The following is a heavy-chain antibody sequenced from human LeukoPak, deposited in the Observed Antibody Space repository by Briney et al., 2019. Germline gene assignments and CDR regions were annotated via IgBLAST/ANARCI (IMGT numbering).Heavy chain of an antibody. J-gene: IGHJ5*02. CDR2: IYYSGST. V-gene: IGHV4-59*01. Sequence: SETLSLTCTVSGGSISSYYWSWIRQPPGKGLEWIGYIYYSGSTNYNPSLKSRVTISVDTSKNQFSLKLSSVTAADTAVYYCARDLYYYDSSGYHWWFDPWGQGTLVTVSS. D-gene: IGHD3-22*01. CDR1: GGSISSYY. CDR3: ARDLYYYDSSGYHWWFDP.